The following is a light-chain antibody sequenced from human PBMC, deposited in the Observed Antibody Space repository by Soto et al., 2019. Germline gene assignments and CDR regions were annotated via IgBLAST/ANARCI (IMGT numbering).Light chain of an antibody. CDR3: QQYDKYPWT. CDR1: QSVRGL. Sequence: DIQMTQSPSTLSASVGDRVTMTCRASQSVRGLLAWHQQKPGKAPKLLIYESSSVESGVPSRFSGSGSGTEFTLTINSLQQDDFATYYCQQYDKYPWTFGQGTKVEVK. J-gene: IGKJ1*01. V-gene: IGKV1-5*03. CDR2: ESS.